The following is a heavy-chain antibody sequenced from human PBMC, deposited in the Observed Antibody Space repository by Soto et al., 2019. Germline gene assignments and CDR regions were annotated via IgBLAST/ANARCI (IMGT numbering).Heavy chain of an antibody. Sequence: GGSLRLSCAASGFTFSSYAMSWVRQAPGKGLEWVSAISGSGGSTYYADSVKGRFTISRDNSKNTLYLQMNSPRAEDTAVYYCADVGRDYDFWSGYYFSGYYYGMHVWGQGTTVTVSS. D-gene: IGHD3-3*01. CDR1: GFTFSSYA. V-gene: IGHV3-23*01. CDR3: ADVGRDYDFWSGYYFSGYYYGMHV. CDR2: ISGSGGST. J-gene: IGHJ6*02.